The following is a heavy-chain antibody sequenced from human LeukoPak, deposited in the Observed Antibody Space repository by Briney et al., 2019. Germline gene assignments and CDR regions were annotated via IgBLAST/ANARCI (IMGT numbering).Heavy chain of an antibody. Sequence: PGGSLRLSCAASGFTFSNYEMNWVRQAPGKGLEWVSYISGSGSTIYYADSVKGRFTISRDNAKNTLYLQMNSLRAEDTAVYYCARDREDFWSGYSDAFDIWGQGTMVTVSS. CDR1: GFTFSNYE. V-gene: IGHV3-48*03. J-gene: IGHJ3*02. CDR2: ISGSGSTI. CDR3: ARDREDFWSGYSDAFDI. D-gene: IGHD3-3*01.